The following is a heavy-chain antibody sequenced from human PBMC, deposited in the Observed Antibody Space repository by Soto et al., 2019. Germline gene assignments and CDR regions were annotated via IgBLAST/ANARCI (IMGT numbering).Heavy chain of an antibody. Sequence: VQLQQWGSGLLKPSETLSLTCAIYGGSFSDYYWHWIRQSPGKGLEWIGEIHLSGRVNFTPSLKSRTSLSMDTSRNQFFLTLRSVTAADTAVYFCARTPTRGASAWIDPWGRGHLVTVSS. J-gene: IGHJ5*02. CDR3: ARTPTRGASAWIDP. D-gene: IGHD1-26*01. CDR2: IHLSGRV. CDR1: GGSFSDYY. V-gene: IGHV4-34*01.